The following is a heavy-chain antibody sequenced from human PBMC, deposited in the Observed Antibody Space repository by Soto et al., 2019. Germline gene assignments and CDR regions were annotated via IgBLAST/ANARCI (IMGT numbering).Heavy chain of an antibody. CDR3: ARVLSHITMVREVWFDP. V-gene: IGHV4-59*01. CDR1: GGSISGYY. D-gene: IGHD3-10*01. J-gene: IGHJ5*02. CDR2: MYNTGST. Sequence: PSETLSLTCTVSGGSISGYYWSWIRQPPGKGLEWIGYMYNTGSTVYNPSFKSRVTITVDTSKNQFSLKLSSVTTADTSVYYCARVLSHITMVREVWFDPWGQGTLVTVSS.